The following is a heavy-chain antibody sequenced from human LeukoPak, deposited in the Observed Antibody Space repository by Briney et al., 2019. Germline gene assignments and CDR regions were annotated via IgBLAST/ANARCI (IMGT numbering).Heavy chain of an antibody. J-gene: IGHJ6*03. V-gene: IGHV3-30*04. CDR2: ISFDGTDA. D-gene: IGHD4-17*01. Sequence: PGGSLRLSCAASGFTFSSYAIHWVRQAPGKGLEWVAVISFDGTDAFYADSVKGRFTISRDNSKNTLYLQMNSLRAEDTAVYYCARGYPVTSGYYYYMDVWGKGTTVTVSS. CDR1: GFTFSSYA. CDR3: ARGYPVTSGYYYYMDV.